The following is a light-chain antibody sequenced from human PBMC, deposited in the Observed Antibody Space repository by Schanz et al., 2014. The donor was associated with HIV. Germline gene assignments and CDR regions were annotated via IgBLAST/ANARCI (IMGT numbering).Light chain of an antibody. CDR2: RNN. Sequence: QSLLTQPPSASGTPGQRVTITCSGSRSNIGSNYVYWYQQLPGTAPKLLIYRNNQRPSGVPDRFSGSKSGTSASLAISGLRSEDEADYYCATWDIHLNGPVFGGGTQLTVL. CDR3: ATWDIHLNGPV. J-gene: IGLJ7*01. V-gene: IGLV1-47*01. CDR1: RSNIGSNY.